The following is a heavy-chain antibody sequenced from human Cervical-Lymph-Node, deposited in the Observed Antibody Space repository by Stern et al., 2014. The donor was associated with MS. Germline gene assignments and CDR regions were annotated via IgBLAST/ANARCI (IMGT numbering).Heavy chain of an antibody. CDR2: FDPEDGGK. J-gene: IGHJ6*02. CDR1: GYTLTELS. Sequence: QVQLVESGAEVKKPGASVKVSCKVSGYTLTELSMHWVRQAPGKGLEWMGGFDPEDGGKIYAQKFQGRLTMTEDTSTDTAYMELSSLRSEDPAVYYCATDRDDFRSGYSAPTKGYGLDVWGQGTTVTVTS. V-gene: IGHV1-24*01. CDR3: ATDRDDFRSGYSAPTKGYGLDV. D-gene: IGHD3-3*01.